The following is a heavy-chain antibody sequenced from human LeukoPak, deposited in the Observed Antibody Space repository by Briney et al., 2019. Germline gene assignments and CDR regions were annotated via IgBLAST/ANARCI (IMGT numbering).Heavy chain of an antibody. CDR2: ISSSSSYI. D-gene: IGHD3-3*01. CDR3: AKSQALEWLLYHYYYYMDV. CDR1: GFTFSSYS. V-gene: IGHV3-21*04. Sequence: GGSLRLSCAASGFTFSSYSMNWVRQAPGKGLEWVSSISSSSSYIYYADSVKGRFTISRDNAKNSLYLQMNSLRAEDTAVYYCAKSQALEWLLYHYYYYMDVWGKGTTVTVSS. J-gene: IGHJ6*03.